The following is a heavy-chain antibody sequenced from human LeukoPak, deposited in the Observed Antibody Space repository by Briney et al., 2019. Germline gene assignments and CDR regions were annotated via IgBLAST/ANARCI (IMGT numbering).Heavy chain of an antibody. CDR2: ISGSGSST. CDR1: GFTFSSYA. D-gene: IGHD2-15*01. V-gene: IGHV3-23*01. J-gene: IGHJ1*01. CDR3: AKELGYCSAGRCEYFQH. Sequence: PGGSLRLSCAASGFTFSSYAMNWVRQAPGKGLEWVSAISGSGSSTYYADSVKGRFIISRDNSKNTLYLQMNSLRAEDTAIYYCAKELGYCSAGRCEYFQHWGQGTLVTVSP.